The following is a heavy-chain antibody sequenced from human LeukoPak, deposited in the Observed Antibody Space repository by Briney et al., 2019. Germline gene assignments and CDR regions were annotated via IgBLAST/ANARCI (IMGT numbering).Heavy chain of an antibody. CDR3: TRVGSSSSFDY. V-gene: IGHV3-49*04. J-gene: IGHJ4*02. CDR1: GFTFGDYA. D-gene: IGHD6-6*01. Sequence: PGRSLRLSCTASGFTFGDYAMSWVRQAPGKGLEWVGFIRSKAYGGTTEYAASVKGRFTISRDESKSIAYLQMNSLKTEDTAVYYCTRVGSSSSFDYWGQGTLVTVSS. CDR2: IRSKAYGGTT.